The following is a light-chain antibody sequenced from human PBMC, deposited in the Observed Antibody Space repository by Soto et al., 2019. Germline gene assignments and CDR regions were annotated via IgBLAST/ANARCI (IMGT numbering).Light chain of an antibody. CDR1: QSIRNY. CDR2: AAS. CDR3: QQSYGTPRT. V-gene: IGKV1-39*01. Sequence: DIQMTQSPSSLSASAGDRVTVTCRASQSIRNYLNWYQQKPGKAPNLLIYAASSLQSGVPSRFSGSGSGTDFTLTISSLQPEDFATYHCQQSYGTPRTFGGGTKVDIK. J-gene: IGKJ4*01.